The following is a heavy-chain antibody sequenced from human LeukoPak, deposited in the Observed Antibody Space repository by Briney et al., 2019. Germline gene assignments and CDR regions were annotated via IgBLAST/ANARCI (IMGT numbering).Heavy chain of an antibody. Sequence: ASVKVSCTASGGTFSSYAISWVRQAPGQGLEWMGGIIPIFGTANYAQKFQGRVTITADESTSTAYMELSSLRSEDTAVYYCARGIAARSFRDYYYYYGMDVWGQGTTVTVSS. CDR1: GGTFSSYA. D-gene: IGHD6-13*01. J-gene: IGHJ6*02. CDR3: ARGIAARSFRDYYYYYGMDV. CDR2: IIPIFGTA. V-gene: IGHV1-69*13.